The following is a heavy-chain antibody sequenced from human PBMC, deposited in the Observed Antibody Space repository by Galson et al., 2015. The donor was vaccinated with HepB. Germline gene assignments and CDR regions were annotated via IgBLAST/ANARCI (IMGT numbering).Heavy chain of an antibody. CDR3: AKGRSGTFYDAFDI. CDR1: GLTLSGYA. J-gene: IGHJ3*02. D-gene: IGHD1-26*01. Sequence: SLRLSCAASGLTLSGYAMSWVRQAPGKGLELVSAISCGGGYTYYADSVKGRLTISRDNSNDMLYLQMISLRAEDTAVYYCAKGRSGTFYDAFDIWGQGTMVTVSS. V-gene: IGHV3-23*01. CDR2: ISCGGGYT.